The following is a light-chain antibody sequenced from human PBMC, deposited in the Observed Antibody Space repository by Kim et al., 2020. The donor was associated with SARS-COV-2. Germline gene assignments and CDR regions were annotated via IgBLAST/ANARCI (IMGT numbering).Light chain of an antibody. Sequence: SYELTQPPSVSVSPGQTASITCSGDKLGDKYVCWYQQKPGQSPVLVIYQDSKRPSGIPERFSGSNSGNTATLTISGTQAMDEADYYCQAWDSSTYVVFGGGTQLTV. J-gene: IGLJ2*01. CDR3: QAWDSSTYVV. CDR2: QDS. V-gene: IGLV3-1*01. CDR1: KLGDKY.